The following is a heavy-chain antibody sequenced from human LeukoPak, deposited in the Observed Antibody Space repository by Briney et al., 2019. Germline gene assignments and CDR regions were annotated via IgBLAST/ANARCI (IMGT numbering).Heavy chain of an antibody. V-gene: IGHV3-23*01. CDR2: IGGSGDIT. CDR3: AKAAVAAYFYYYGMDV. Sequence: AGGSLRLSCAASGFTFSSYAMSWVRQAPGKGLEWVSGIGGSGDITYYADSVKGRFTISRDNSKNMLYLQMNSLRAEDTAVYYCAKAAVAAYFYYYGMDVWGQGTTVTVSS. CDR1: GFTFSSYA. D-gene: IGHD6-19*01. J-gene: IGHJ6*02.